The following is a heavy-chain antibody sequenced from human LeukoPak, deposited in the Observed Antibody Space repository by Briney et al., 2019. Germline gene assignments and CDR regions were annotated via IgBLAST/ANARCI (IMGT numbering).Heavy chain of an antibody. CDR1: GVTSSRDA. J-gene: IGHJ3*01. D-gene: IGHD3-22*01. V-gene: IGHV3-23*01. CDR3: ADVRTYDSSAYYWNDSFDL. CDR2: ISGSGDST. Sequence: PGGSLRLSCAPSGVTSSRDAMRGVCQAPGKGLEWVSTISGSGDSTYFADSVKGRFTISRDNSKNTLNLQMDTLRAEVTAVYYCADVRTYDSSAYYWNDSFDLWGQGTKVTVSS.